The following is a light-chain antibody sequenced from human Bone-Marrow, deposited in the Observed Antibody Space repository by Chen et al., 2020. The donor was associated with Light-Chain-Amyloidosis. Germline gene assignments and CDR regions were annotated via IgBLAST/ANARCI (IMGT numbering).Light chain of an antibody. J-gene: IGKJ4*02. CDR1: QSISHD. Sequence: EIVMTQTQATLSVSPGERVTLYCRASQSISHDLAWYQQKAGQAPRLLIYGASTRATGIPERFSGSGSGTDFTLSISNLQSEDFAFYYCQQYKKWPPFTFGGGTKLEIK. CDR3: QQYKKWPPFT. CDR2: GAS. V-gene: IGKV3-15*01.